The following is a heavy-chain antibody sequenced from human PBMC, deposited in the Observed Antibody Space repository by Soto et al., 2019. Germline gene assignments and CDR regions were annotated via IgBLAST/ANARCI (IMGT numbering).Heavy chain of an antibody. CDR1: GGSISRGDYF. J-gene: IGHJ6*02. D-gene: IGHD3-3*01. Sequence: SETLSLTCTVSGGSISRGDYFWSWVRQPPGRGLEWIGFIYYSGSTYYNPSLKIRLTISMDTSKNEFSLKLISVTAAETAVYYCARRGMNTEFWSGCSSYYYYAMDVWGQGTTVTVAS. CDR2: IYYSGST. V-gene: IGHV4-30-4*01. CDR3: ARRGMNTEFWSGCSSYYYYAMDV.